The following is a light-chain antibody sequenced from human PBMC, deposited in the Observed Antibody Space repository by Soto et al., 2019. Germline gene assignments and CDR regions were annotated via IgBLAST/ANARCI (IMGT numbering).Light chain of an antibody. CDR1: QSISSW. CDR3: QQYKTYS. Sequence: DIQMTQSPSALSASVGGKITITCRANQSISSWLAWYQQQPGKAPSLLIYRASTLESGVPSRFSGSGSRTEFSLTISGLQPDDFATYYCQQYKTYSFGGGTKVEIK. J-gene: IGKJ4*02. CDR2: RAS. V-gene: IGKV1-5*03.